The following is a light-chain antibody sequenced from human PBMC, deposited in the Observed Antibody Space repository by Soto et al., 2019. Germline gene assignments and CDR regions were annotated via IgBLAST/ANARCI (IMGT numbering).Light chain of an antibody. CDR3: QSYDSSLNGSKV. CDR1: SSNIGAGFD. V-gene: IGLV1-40*01. CDR2: GNS. Sequence: QSALTQPPSVSGAPGQRVTISCTGSSSNIGAGFDVHWYQQLPGTAPKLLIYGNSNRPSGVPDRFSGSRSGTSASLAITGLQAEDEADYYCQSYDSSLNGSKVVGRGTKVTVL. J-gene: IGLJ1*01.